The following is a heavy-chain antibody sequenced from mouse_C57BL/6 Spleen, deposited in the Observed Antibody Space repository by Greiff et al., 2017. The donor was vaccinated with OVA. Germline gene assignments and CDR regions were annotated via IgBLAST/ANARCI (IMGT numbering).Heavy chain of an antibody. V-gene: IGHV1-15*01. CDR3: TRYMIEDGYYVFDY. CDR2: IDPETGGT. Sequence: VKLQQSGAELVRPGASVTLSCKASGYTFTDYEMHWVKQTPVHGLEWIGAIDPETGGTAYNQKFKGKAILTADKSSSTAYMELRSLTSEDSAVYYCTRYMIEDGYYVFDYWGQGTTLTVSS. CDR1: GYTFTDYE. J-gene: IGHJ2*01. D-gene: IGHD2-3*01.